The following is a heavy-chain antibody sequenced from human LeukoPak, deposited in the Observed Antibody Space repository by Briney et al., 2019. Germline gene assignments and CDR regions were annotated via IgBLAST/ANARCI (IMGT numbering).Heavy chain of an antibody. V-gene: IGHV3-23*01. CDR3: AKGMSSSWTYNYFDC. D-gene: IGHD6-13*01. CDR2: VSGGGGTT. J-gene: IGHJ4*02. CDR1: GFTFSSFA. Sequence: GGPLRLSCAASGFTFSSFAMSWVRQAPGKGLEWVSGVSGGGGTTSYADSVKGRFTVSRDNSKNTLYLQMNTLRAEDTAMYYCAKGMSSSWTYNYFDCWGQGTLVTVSS.